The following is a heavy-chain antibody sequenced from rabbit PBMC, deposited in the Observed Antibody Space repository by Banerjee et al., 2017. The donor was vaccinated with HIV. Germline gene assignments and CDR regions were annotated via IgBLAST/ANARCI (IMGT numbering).Heavy chain of an antibody. CDR1: GIDFSSLYY. D-gene: IGHD4-1*01. CDR3: ARDLSSSGWSDFAL. Sequence: QEQLKESGGGLVKPGGTLTLTCKASGIDFSSLYYMCWVRQAPGKGLEWIACIGTGSGSTWYASWAKGRFTISKTSSTTVTLQMTSLTAADTATYFCARDLSSSGWSDFALWGQGTLVTVS. CDR2: IGTGSGST. J-gene: IGHJ4*01. V-gene: IGHV1S45*01.